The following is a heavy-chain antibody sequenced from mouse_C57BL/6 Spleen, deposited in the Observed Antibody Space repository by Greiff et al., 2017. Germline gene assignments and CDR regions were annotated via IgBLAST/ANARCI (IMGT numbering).Heavy chain of an antibody. J-gene: IGHJ4*01. CDR2: IWSGGST. V-gene: IGHV2-2*01. CDR1: GFSLPSYG. Sequence: QVQLKESGPGLVQPSQSLSITCTVPGFSLPSYGVHWVRQSPGKGLEWLGVIWSGGSTDYNAAFISRLSISKDNSKSQVFFKMNSLQADDTAIYYCDSQDRTGFAMGCSGQGTSVIISS. CDR3: DSQDRTGFAMGC.